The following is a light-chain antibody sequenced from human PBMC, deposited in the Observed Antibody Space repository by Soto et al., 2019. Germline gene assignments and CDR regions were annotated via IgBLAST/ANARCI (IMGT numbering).Light chain of an antibody. J-gene: IGLJ1*01. V-gene: IGLV2-14*01. CDR2: DVS. Sequence: QSVLTQPASVSGSPGQSITISCTGSSSDFGGYNYVSWYQHHPGKAPKLVIYDVSNRPSGVSNRFSGSKSGNTASLTISGLQAEDEGHYYCSSYTSGSTRVFGTGTKVTVL. CDR3: SSYTSGSTRV. CDR1: SSDFGGYNY.